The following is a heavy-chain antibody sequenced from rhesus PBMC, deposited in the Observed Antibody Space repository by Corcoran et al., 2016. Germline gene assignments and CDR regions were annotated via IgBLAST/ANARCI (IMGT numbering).Heavy chain of an antibody. D-gene: IGHD6-31*01. J-gene: IGHJ5-1*01. CDR2: NRSGGST. CDR3: ARHRYSSGSGAVDV. V-gene: IGHV4-165*01. Sequence: QVQLQQWGEGLVKPSETLSLTCAVYGVSVSGYWWVWIRQPPGKGLEWIGCNRSGGSTNYTPPLRRRVTISIDTSKNQFSRKLSSVTAADTAVYYCARHRYSSGSGAVDVWGPGVLVTVSS. CDR1: GVSVSGYW.